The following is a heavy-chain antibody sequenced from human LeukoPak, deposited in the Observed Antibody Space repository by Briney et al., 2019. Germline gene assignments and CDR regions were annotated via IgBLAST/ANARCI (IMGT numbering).Heavy chain of an antibody. Sequence: AASVKVSCKASGYTFTGYYMHWVRQAPGQGLEWMGWINPNRGGTNYAQKFQGRVTMTRDTSNHTGYMELSRLRSGDPAVYYCARDFVRYYDSSGYYYGYWGQGTLVTVSS. CDR1: GYTFTGYY. CDR2: INPNRGGT. J-gene: IGHJ4*02. D-gene: IGHD3-22*01. V-gene: IGHV1-2*02. CDR3: ARDFVRYYDSSGYYYGY.